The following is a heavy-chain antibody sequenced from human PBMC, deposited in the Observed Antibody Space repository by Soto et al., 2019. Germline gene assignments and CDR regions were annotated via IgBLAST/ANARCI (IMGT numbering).Heavy chain of an antibody. CDR1: GGSISSYY. CDR2: IYYSGST. V-gene: IGHV4-59*01. D-gene: IGHD2-15*01. J-gene: IGHJ5*02. Sequence: PSETLSLTCTVSGGSISSYYWSWIRQPPGKGLEWIGYIYYSGSTNYNPSLKSRVTISVDTSKNQFSLKLSSVTAADTAVYYCARRRILDPNWFDPWGRGTLVTVSS. CDR3: ARRRILDPNWFDP.